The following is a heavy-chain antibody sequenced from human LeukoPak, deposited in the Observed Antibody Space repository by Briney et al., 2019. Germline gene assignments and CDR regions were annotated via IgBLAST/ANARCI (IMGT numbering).Heavy chain of an antibody. V-gene: IGHV3-23*01. Sequence: PGGSLRLSCAASGFTFSSYAMSWVRQAPGKGLEWVSAIIGIGGSTYYADSVKGRFTISRDNSKNPMYLQMNSLRAEDTAVYYCAIRLRGYSGSFFGYFDYWGQGTLVTVSS. D-gene: IGHD1-26*01. CDR1: GFTFSSYA. CDR2: IIGIGGST. CDR3: AIRLRGYSGSFFGYFDY. J-gene: IGHJ4*02.